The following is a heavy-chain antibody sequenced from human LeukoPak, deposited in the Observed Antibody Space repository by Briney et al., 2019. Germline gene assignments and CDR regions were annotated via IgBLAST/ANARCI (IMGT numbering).Heavy chain of an antibody. Sequence: SVKVSCKASGGTFSSYAISWVRQAPGQGLEWMGGIIPIFGTANYAQKFQGRVTITTDEATSTAYMELSSLRSEDTAVYYCARAVTSSPQTEYYFDYWGQGTLVTVSS. CDR1: GGTFSSYA. CDR3: ARAVTSSPQTEYYFDY. CDR2: IIPIFGTA. V-gene: IGHV1-69*05. D-gene: IGHD2-2*01. J-gene: IGHJ4*02.